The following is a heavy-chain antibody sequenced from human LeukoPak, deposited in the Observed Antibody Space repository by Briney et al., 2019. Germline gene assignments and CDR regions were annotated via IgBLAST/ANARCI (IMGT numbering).Heavy chain of an antibody. J-gene: IGHJ4*02. CDR2: ISSSGSTI. CDR1: GFTFGSYE. D-gene: IGHD4-17*01. CDR3: ASSPPDDYGDYSDY. Sequence: GGSLRLSCAASGFTFGSYEMNWVRQAPGKGLEWVSYISSSGSTIYYADSVKGRFTISRDNAKNSLYLQMNSLRAEDTAVYYCASSPPDDYGDYSDYWGQGTLVTVSS. V-gene: IGHV3-48*03.